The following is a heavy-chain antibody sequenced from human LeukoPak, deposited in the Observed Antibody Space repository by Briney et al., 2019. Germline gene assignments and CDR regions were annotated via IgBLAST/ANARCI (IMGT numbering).Heavy chain of an antibody. Sequence: SETLSLTSTVSGGSISSNYWSWIRQPAGKGLEWIGRIYTSGSTNYNPSLKSRVTMSVDTSKNQFSLKLTSVTAADTAVYYCARDTYYDILTGYFHDAFDIWGQGTMVTVSS. V-gene: IGHV4-4*07. CDR3: ARDTYYDILTGYFHDAFDI. J-gene: IGHJ3*02. D-gene: IGHD3-9*01. CDR2: IYTSGST. CDR1: GGSISSNY.